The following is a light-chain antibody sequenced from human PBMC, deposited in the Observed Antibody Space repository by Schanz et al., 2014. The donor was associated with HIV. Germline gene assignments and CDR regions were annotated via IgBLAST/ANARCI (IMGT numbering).Light chain of an antibody. Sequence: VMTQSPLSLPVTPGQPASISCRSSQSLLHSTGYNYLSWYLQKPGQSPQLLIYLGSNRASGVPDRFSGSGSGTEFTLTISSLQPDDFATYFCLHYNDFASTFGQGTKLEIK. J-gene: IGKJ2*01. CDR3: LHYNDFAST. CDR2: LGS. V-gene: IGKV2-28*01. CDR1: QSLLHSTGYNY.